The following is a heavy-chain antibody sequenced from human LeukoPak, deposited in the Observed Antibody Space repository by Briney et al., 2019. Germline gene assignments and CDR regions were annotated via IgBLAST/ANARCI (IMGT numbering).Heavy chain of an antibody. CDR1: GFPFSSFA. D-gene: IGHD3-3*01. Sequence: GGSLRLSCAASGFPFSSFAMTWVRQAPGKGLEWVSVISGSTGSTDYADSVEGRFTISRDNSKNTLYLQMNSLRAEDTAVYYCAKRKLDYDFWSGFYYWGQGTLVTVSS. V-gene: IGHV3-23*01. CDR2: ISGSTGST. CDR3: AKRKLDYDFWSGFYY. J-gene: IGHJ4*02.